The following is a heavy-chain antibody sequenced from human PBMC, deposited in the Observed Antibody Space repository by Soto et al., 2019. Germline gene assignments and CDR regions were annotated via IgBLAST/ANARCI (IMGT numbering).Heavy chain of an antibody. CDR1: GFSFSNYA. CDR2: ISIGSGSI. CDR3: VRDDRCAFDF. J-gene: IGHJ3*01. Sequence: EVQLVESGGGLVQPGGSRRVSCAASGFSFSNYAMNWVRQAPGKGLEWVSYISIGSGSIFYADSVKGRFTISRDDAKNSLYMQMNTLGDEDTAVYYCVRDDRCAFDFWGQGTMVTVSS. V-gene: IGHV3-48*02. D-gene: IGHD3-22*01.